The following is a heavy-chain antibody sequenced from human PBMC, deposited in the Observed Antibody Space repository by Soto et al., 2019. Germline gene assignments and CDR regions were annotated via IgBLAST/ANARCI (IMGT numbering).Heavy chain of an antibody. CDR1: GFTFSSYG. CDR2: ISYDGSNK. V-gene: IGHV3-30*18. J-gene: IGHJ4*02. D-gene: IGHD5-18*01. CDR3: AKDLTAMALYYFDY. Sequence: QVQLVESGGGVVQPGRSLRLSCAASGFTFSSYGMHWVRQAPGKGLEWVAVISYDGSNKYYADSVKGRFTISRDNSKNTLYLQMNSLRAEDTAVYYCAKDLTAMALYYFDYWGQGTLVTVSS.